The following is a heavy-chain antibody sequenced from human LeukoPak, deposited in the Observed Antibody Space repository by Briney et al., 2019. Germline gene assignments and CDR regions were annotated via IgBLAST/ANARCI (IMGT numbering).Heavy chain of an antibody. Sequence: ASVKVSCKVSGYTLTELSMHWVRQAPGKGLEWMGGFDPEDGETTYAQKFQGRVTMTEDTSTDTAYMELSSLRSEDTAVYYCATELASGYFYYFDYWGQGTLVTVSS. CDR1: GYTLTELS. CDR3: ATELASGYFYYFDY. CDR2: FDPEDGET. V-gene: IGHV1-24*01. D-gene: IGHD3-22*01. J-gene: IGHJ4*02.